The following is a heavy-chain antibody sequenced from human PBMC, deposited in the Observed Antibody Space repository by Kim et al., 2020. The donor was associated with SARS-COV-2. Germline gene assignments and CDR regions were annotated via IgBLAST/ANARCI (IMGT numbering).Heavy chain of an antibody. J-gene: IGHJ4*02. V-gene: IGHV4-59*09. CDR3: ARGLDY. CDR2: YYRWST. Sequence: YYRWSTHSNPPLQGRVTISVDTSKTQFSLKLSSVTAADTAVYYCARGLDYWGQGTLVTVSS.